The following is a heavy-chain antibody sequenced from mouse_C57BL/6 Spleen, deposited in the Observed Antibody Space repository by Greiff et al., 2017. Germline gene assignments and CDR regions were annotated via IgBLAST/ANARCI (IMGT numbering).Heavy chain of an antibody. CDR1: GYTFTEYT. D-gene: IGHD3-3*01. J-gene: IGHJ2*01. CDR2: FYPGSGSI. Sequence: QVQLKQSGAELVKPGASVKLSCKASGYTFTEYTIHWVKQRSGQGLEWIGWFYPGSGSIKYNEKFKDKATVTADKSSSTVYMEHSRLTSEDSAVYFCARHEDRAGYLDYWSQGTTLTVSS. CDR3: ARHEDRAGYLDY. V-gene: IGHV1-62-2*01.